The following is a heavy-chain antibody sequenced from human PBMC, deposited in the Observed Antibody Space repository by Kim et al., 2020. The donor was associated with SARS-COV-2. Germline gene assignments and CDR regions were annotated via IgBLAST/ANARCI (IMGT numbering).Heavy chain of an antibody. Sequence: GGSLRLSCAASRFTFNNYWINWVRHAPGKGLVWVSRISSDGSNTNDADAVKGRFTMSRDNAENTLYLQMNSMRAEDTAVYYCASGFLRDGFDVWGQGTTVTVSS. J-gene: IGHJ6*02. CDR3: ASGFLRDGFDV. CDR2: ISSDGSNT. CDR1: RFTFNNYW. V-gene: IGHV3-74*01. D-gene: IGHD3-10*01.